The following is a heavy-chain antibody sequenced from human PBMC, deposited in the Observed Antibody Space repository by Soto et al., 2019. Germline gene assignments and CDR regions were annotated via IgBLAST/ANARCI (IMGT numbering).Heavy chain of an antibody. CDR1: GSTFSKRS. Sequence: QVHLVQSGAEVKKPGSSVKISCRASGSTFSKRSITWVRQAPGQGFEWMGGITPAFGTTNFARKFQGRLTITADEPTTTAYLELSSLTSEDTAVYHCATLAGLVTYLGFIGALDVWGQGTLVTVSS. D-gene: IGHD2-21*02. CDR3: ATLAGLVTYLGFIGALDV. V-gene: IGHV1-69*01. J-gene: IGHJ4*02. CDR2: ITPAFGTT.